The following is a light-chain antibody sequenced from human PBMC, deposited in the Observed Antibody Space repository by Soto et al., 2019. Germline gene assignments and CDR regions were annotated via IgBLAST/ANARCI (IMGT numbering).Light chain of an antibody. Sequence: EIVLTQSPCTLSLSPGERATLSCRASQSISSSYLAWCQQKPGQAPRLLIYGPSSRATGIPDRFSGGGSGTDFTLTISRLEPEDFAVYYCQQFSSYPLTFGGGTKVDIK. CDR1: QSISSSY. CDR3: QQFSSYPLT. CDR2: GPS. V-gene: IGKV3-20*01. J-gene: IGKJ4*01.